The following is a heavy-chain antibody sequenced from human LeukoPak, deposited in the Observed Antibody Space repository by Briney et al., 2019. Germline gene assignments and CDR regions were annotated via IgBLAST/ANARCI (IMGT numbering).Heavy chain of an antibody. CDR3: ARGIRSYYDSSGIYYCDY. J-gene: IGHJ4*02. D-gene: IGHD3-22*01. Sequence: KPSETLSLTCAVYGGSFSGYYWSWIRQPPGKGLEWIGEMNHSGSTNYNPSLKSRVTISVDTSKNQFSLKLSSVTAADTAVYYCARGIRSYYDSSGIYYCDYWGQATLVTVSS. CDR1: GGSFSGYY. CDR2: MNHSGST. V-gene: IGHV4-34*01.